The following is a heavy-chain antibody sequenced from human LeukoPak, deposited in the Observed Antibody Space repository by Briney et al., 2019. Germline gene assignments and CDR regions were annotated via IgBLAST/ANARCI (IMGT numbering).Heavy chain of an antibody. CDR1: GFTFSNYW. CDR3: SRAGGDYDDAFDI. CDR2: INSDGSRT. V-gene: IGHV3-74*01. Sequence: PGGSLRLSCAASGFTFSNYWMHWVRQAPGKGLIWVSRINSDGSRTSYAGSVKGRFTISRDNAKNTLYLQMNSLRAEDTAVYYCSRAGGDYDDAFDIWGQGTMVTVSS. D-gene: IGHD4-17*01. J-gene: IGHJ3*02.